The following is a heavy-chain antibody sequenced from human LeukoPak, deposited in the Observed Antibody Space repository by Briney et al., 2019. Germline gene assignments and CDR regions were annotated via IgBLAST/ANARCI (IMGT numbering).Heavy chain of an antibody. CDR1: GYMFTSYG. Sequence: ASVKVSCKASGYMFTSYGISWVRQAPGQGLEWMGRISAYNGNTNYAQKLQGGVTMTTDTSTSTAYMELRSLRSDDTAVYYCARPRFPYYRLSGADYYYMDVWGKGTTVTV. D-gene: IGHD3-10*01. J-gene: IGHJ6*03. CDR3: ARPRFPYYRLSGADYYYMDV. V-gene: IGHV1-18*01. CDR2: ISAYNGNT.